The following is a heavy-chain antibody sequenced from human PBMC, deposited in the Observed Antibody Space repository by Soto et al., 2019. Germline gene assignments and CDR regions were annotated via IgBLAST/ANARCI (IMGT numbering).Heavy chain of an antibody. CDR2: FDREAGKT. V-gene: IGHV1-24*01. CDR1: GYTLIELP. CDR3: ATGIPFLEWLASAMDV. Sequence: ASVKVSCKVSGYTLIELPMHWVRQAPGKGLEWMGGFDREAGKTIYAQKFQGRVTMTEDTSTDTAYMELSSLRSEDTAVYYCATGIPFLEWLASAMDVWGQGTTVTVSS. J-gene: IGHJ6*02. D-gene: IGHD3-3*01.